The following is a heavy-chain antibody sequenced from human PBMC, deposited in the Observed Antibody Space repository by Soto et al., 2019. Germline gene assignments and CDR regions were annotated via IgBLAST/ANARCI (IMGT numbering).Heavy chain of an antibody. V-gene: IGHV2-5*02. CDR3: AHSLKYSHRYCREGSCYSEDY. CDR2: IYWDGDK. J-gene: IGHJ4*02. D-gene: IGHD2-15*01. CDR1: GFSLTSAGMG. Sequence: QITLKESGPTLVKPTQTLTLTCSFSGFSLTSAGMGVGWIRQPPGKALEWLALIYWDGDKAYNPSLKNRLTIPKETSKSQVVITMPNMDPVDTATYFCAHSLKYSHRYCREGSCYSEDYWGQGILVTVSS.